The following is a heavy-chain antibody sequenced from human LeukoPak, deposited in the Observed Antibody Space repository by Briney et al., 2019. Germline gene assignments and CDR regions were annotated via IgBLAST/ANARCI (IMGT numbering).Heavy chain of an antibody. CDR1: GYTFTSYG. J-gene: IGHJ3*02. Sequence: ASVKVFCKASGYTFTSYGISWVRQAPGQGLEWMGWISAYNGNTNYAQKLQGRVTMTTDTSTSTAYMELRSLRSDDTAVYYCARSRSTAMVAGDAFDIWGQGTMVTVSS. V-gene: IGHV1-18*01. D-gene: IGHD5-18*01. CDR2: ISAYNGNT. CDR3: ARSRSTAMVAGDAFDI.